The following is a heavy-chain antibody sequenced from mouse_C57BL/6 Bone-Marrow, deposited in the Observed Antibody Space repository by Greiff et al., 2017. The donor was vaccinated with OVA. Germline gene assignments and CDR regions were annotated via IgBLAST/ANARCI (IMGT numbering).Heavy chain of an antibody. J-gene: IGHJ3*01. CDR1: GYTFTDHT. CDR3: ARGRGLRREFAY. Sequence: VQLQESDAELVKPGASVKISCKVSGYTFTDHTIHWMKQRPEQGLEWIGYIYPRDGSTKYNEKFKGKAKLTADKSSSTAYMQLNSLTSEDSAVYFCARGRGLRREFAYWGQGTLVTVSA. CDR2: IYPRDGST. D-gene: IGHD2-4*01. V-gene: IGHV1-78*01.